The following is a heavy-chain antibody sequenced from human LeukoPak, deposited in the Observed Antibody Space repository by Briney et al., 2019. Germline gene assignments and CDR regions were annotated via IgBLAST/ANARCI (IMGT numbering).Heavy chain of an antibody. J-gene: IGHJ4*02. CDR3: AREGSTYYDYVWGSYRSYFDY. CDR2: ISGSGGST. CDR1: GFTFSSYW. V-gene: IGHV3-21*06. D-gene: IGHD3-16*02. Sequence: PGGSLRLSCAASGFTFSSYWMHWVRQAPGKGLEWVSAISGSGGSTYYADSVKGRFTISRDNAKNSVYLQMNSLRAEDTAVYYCAREGSTYYDYVWGSYRSYFDYWGQGTLVTVSS.